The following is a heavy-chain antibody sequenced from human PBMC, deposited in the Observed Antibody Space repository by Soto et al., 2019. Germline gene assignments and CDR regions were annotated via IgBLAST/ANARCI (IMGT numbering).Heavy chain of an antibody. CDR1: GGSISSYY. CDR3: ARDLEYYYDSSGYYSYYYYGMDV. J-gene: IGHJ6*02. D-gene: IGHD3-22*01. Sequence: PSETLSLTCTVSGGSISSYYWSWIRQPAGKGLEWIGRIYTSGSTNYNPSLKSRVTMSVDTSKNQFSLKLSSVTAADTAVYYCARDLEYYYDSSGYYSYYYYGMDVWGQGTTVTVSS. V-gene: IGHV4-4*07. CDR2: IYTSGST.